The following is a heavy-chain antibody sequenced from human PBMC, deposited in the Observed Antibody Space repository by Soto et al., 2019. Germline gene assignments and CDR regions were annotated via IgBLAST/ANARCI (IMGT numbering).Heavy chain of an antibody. Sequence: QVQLVQSGAEVKKPGASVKVSCKASGYTFTSYGISWVRQAPGQGLEWMGWISAYNGNTNYAQKLQGRVTMTTDTXVSLAXXELRSRGSDDTAVYYCAREHSKWWLANYYYYGMDVWGQGTTVTVSS. CDR2: ISAYNGNT. J-gene: IGHJ6*02. V-gene: IGHV1-18*01. CDR3: AREHSKWWLANYYYYGMDV. CDR1: GYTFTSYG. D-gene: IGHD2-15*01.